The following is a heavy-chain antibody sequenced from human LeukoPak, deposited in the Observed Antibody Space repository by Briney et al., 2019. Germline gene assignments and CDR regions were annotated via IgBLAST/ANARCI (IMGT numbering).Heavy chain of an antibody. CDR1: GYTFTGYY. Sequence: ALVKVSCKASGYTFTGYYMHWVRQAPGQGLEWMGWINPNSGGTNYAQKFQGRVTMTRDTSISTAYMELSRLRSDDTAVYYCASVGYCGGDCYDNWFDPWGQGTLVTVSS. CDR3: ASVGYCGGDCYDNWFDP. V-gene: IGHV1-2*02. CDR2: INPNSGGT. D-gene: IGHD2-21*02. J-gene: IGHJ5*02.